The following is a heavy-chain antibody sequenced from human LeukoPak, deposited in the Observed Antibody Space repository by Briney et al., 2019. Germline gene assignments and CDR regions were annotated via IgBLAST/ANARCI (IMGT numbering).Heavy chain of an antibody. V-gene: IGHV3-21*01. CDR2: IGSDGSYI. CDR3: ARKMKTGDRVASFDV. J-gene: IGHJ3*01. D-gene: IGHD1-1*01. Sequence: KPGGSLRLSCAASGFTFRSHNMNWVRQAPMKGLEWVSSIGSDGSYIYYADSVKGRFTISRDNAKNSLYLQMNSLTAEDTAVYYCARKMKTGDRVASFDVWGQGTVVTISS. CDR1: GFTFRSHN.